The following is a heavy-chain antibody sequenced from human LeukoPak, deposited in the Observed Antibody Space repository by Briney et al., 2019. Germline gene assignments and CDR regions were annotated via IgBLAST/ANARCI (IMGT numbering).Heavy chain of an antibody. CDR3: ARAPAFGTVDY. CDR2: IKPDGSEK. CDR1: GFTFSSYW. Sequence: GGSLRLSCAASGFTFSSYWMSWVRQAPGKGLEWVANIKPDGSEKYPVDSVKGRFTVTRDNARNTLYLQMSRLRDDDSAVYYCARAPAFGTVDYWGQGTRVTVSS. D-gene: IGHD3-16*01. J-gene: IGHJ4*02. V-gene: IGHV3-7*01.